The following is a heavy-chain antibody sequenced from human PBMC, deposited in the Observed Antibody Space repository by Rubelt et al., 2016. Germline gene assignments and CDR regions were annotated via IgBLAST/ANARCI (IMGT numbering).Heavy chain of an antibody. CDR3: ARERDDYGDY. Sequence: QVQLVQSGAEMRKPGASVKVSCQTSGYTFTSFGISWVRQAPGQGLEWMGWISAYNGNTNYAQKLHGRVTMTTEMSTSTAYMKLRSLGADDTAVYYCARERDDYGDYWGQGTLVTVSS. D-gene: IGHD5-24*01. V-gene: IGHV1-18*01. CDR2: ISAYNGNT. J-gene: IGHJ4*02. CDR1: GYTFTSFG.